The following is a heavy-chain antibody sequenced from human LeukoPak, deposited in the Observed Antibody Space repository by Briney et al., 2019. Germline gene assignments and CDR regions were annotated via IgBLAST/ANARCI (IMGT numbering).Heavy chain of an antibody. Sequence: ASVKVSCKASGGTFSSYGISWVRQAPGQGLEWMGGISTYNGNTNYAQKLQGRVTMTTDTSTSTAYMELRSLISDDAAVYYCSRGDDYGDYWGLYWGQGTLVTVSS. J-gene: IGHJ4*02. V-gene: IGHV1-18*01. CDR3: SRGDDYGDYWGLY. D-gene: IGHD4-17*01. CDR1: GGTFSSYG. CDR2: ISTYNGNT.